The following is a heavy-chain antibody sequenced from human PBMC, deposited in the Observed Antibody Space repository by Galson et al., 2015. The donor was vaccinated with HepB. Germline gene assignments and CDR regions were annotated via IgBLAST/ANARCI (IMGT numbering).Heavy chain of an antibody. Sequence: SVKASCKASGGTFSSYAISWVRQAPGQGLEWMGGITPIFGTANYAQKFQGRVTITADESTSTAYMELSSLRSEDTAVYYCARDPPYCSGGSCSDAFDIWGQGTMVTVSS. CDR1: GGTFSSYA. CDR3: ARDPPYCSGGSCSDAFDI. J-gene: IGHJ3*02. D-gene: IGHD2-15*01. CDR2: ITPIFGTA. V-gene: IGHV1-69*13.